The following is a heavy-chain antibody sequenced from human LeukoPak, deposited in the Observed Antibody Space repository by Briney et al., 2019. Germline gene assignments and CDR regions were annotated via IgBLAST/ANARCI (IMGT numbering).Heavy chain of an antibody. J-gene: IGHJ4*02. CDR2: ITASGDRT. Sequence: GGSLRLSCAASGFTFSDYVMIWVRQAPGKGLEWVSGITASGDRTFYGDSVRGRFTISRDNSKNTLYLQMNSLRAEDTAVYYCAKFDVLLWFGESYYGHFDYWGQGTLVTVSS. D-gene: IGHD3-10*01. V-gene: IGHV3-23*01. CDR3: AKFDVLLWFGESYYGHFDY. CDR1: GFTFSDYV.